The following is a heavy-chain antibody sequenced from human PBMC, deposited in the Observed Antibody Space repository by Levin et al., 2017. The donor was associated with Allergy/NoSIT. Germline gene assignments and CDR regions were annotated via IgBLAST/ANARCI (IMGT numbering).Heavy chain of an antibody. J-gene: IGHJ4*03. CDR2: VDDSGNT. Sequence: SETLSLTCTFSGGSVSSATYYWTWIRQSPGKGLQWIGYVDDSGNTNYNPSLKSRVTISLDRSQNHFSLKLKSVTAADTAVYFCARNWGYFDFWGQGALVTVAS. CDR1: GGSVSSATYY. V-gene: IGHV4-61*03. CDR3: ARNWGYFDF. D-gene: IGHD7-27*01.